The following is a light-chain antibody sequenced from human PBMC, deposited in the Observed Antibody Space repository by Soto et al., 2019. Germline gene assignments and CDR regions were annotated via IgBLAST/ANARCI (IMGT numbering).Light chain of an antibody. J-gene: IGKJ4*01. CDR3: EQTSSFPLS. V-gene: IGKV1-12*01. CDR1: QGITSW. Sequence: DIQMTQSPSSVSASVGDRVTITCRASQGITSWLAWYQQKPGRAPKLLIYAASSLQCGVPSRFSGSGSETDFNLTISSLQPEYFATYYCEQTSSFPLSCGGGTKVEIK. CDR2: AAS.